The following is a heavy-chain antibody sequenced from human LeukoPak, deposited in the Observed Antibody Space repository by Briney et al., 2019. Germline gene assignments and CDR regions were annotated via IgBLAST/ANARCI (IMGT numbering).Heavy chain of an antibody. V-gene: IGHV3-33*01. Sequence: GESLKISCAASGFSFTTYGMHWVRQAPGKGLEWVAVIWYDGSNKYYADSVKGRFTISRDNSKNTLYLQVNSLRAEDTAVYYCARRGVYGDSDYWGQGTLVTVSS. CDR3: ARRGVYGDSDY. D-gene: IGHD4-17*01. J-gene: IGHJ4*02. CDR2: IWYDGSNK. CDR1: GFSFTTYG.